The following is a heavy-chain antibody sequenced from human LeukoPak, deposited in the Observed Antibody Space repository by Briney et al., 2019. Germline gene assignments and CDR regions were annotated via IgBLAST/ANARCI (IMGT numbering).Heavy chain of an antibody. CDR1: GFTFSSYW. J-gene: IGHJ6*02. V-gene: IGHV3-74*01. D-gene: IGHD6-6*01. Sequence: GGSLRLSCTASGFTFSSYWMHWVRQAPGKGLVWVSRITADGSSITYADSVKGRFAISRDSAKSTLYLQMNSLRAEDTAVYYCARTLHPPLYSSSQYYYGMGVWGQGTTVTVSS. CDR2: ITADGSSI. CDR3: ARTLHPPLYSSSQYYYGMGV.